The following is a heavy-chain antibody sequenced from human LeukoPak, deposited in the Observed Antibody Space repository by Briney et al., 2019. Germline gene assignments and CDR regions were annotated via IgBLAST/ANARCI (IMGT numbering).Heavy chain of an antibody. CDR1: GFTFSSYS. D-gene: IGHD5-18*01. V-gene: IGHV3-48*02. J-gene: IGHJ3*02. CDR2: ISSSSSTI. Sequence: PGGSLRLSCAASGFTFSSYSMNWVRQAPGKGLEWVSYISSSSSTIYYADSVKGRFTISRDNAKNSLYLQMNSLRDEDTAVYYCARGYNRQAAMVTGDAFDIWGQGTMVTVSS. CDR3: ARGYNRQAAMVTGDAFDI.